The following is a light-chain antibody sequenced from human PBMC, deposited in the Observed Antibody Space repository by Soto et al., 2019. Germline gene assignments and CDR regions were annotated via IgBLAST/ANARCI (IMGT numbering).Light chain of an antibody. Sequence: DIQMTQSPSTLSASVGDRVTITCRASQSISSWLAWYQQKPGKAPKLLIYKASSLESGVPSRFSGSGSGTEFTLTISSLQPDDFATYYCQQYKSHSWTFCQGT. CDR3: QQYKSHSWT. CDR2: KAS. J-gene: IGKJ1*01. V-gene: IGKV1-5*03. CDR1: QSISSW.